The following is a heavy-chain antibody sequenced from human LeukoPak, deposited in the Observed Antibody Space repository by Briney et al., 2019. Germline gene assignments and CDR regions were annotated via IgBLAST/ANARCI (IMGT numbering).Heavy chain of an antibody. CDR1: GFTFSSYS. D-gene: IGHD4-23*01. CDR3: AKDLPYGGNSLDY. CDR2: ISSSSSAI. Sequence: GRSLRLSCAASGFTFSSYSMSWVRQAPGKGLEWVSYISSSSSAIYYADSVKGRFTISRDNAKNSLYLQMNSLRDEDTAVYYCAKDLPYGGNSLDYWGQGTLVTVSS. V-gene: IGHV3-48*02. J-gene: IGHJ4*02.